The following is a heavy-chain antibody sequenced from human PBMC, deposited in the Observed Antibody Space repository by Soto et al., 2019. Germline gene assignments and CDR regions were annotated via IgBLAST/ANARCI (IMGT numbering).Heavy chain of an antibody. CDR2: IYYSGST. V-gene: IGHV4-59*01. CDR1: GGSISSYY. CDR3: AREGKQKLVDY. D-gene: IGHD6-13*01. J-gene: IGHJ4*02. Sequence: PSETLSLTCTVSGGSISSYYWSWIRQPPGKGLEWIGYIYYSGSTNYNPSLKSRVTISVDTSKNQFSLKLSSVTAADTAVYYCAREGKQKLVDYWGQGTLVTVSS.